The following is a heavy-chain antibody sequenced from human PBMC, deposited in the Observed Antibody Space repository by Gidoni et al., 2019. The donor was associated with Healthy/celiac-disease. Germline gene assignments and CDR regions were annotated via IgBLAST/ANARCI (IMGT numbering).Heavy chain of an antibody. CDR1: GFTFSSYG. J-gene: IGHJ6*03. V-gene: IGHV3-33*01. Sequence: QVQLVESGGCVVQPGRSLRLSCAASGFTFSSYGMHWVRQAPGKGLEWVAVIWYDGSNKYYADSVKGRFTISRDNSKNTLYLQMNSLRAEDTAVYYCARQLWGQNYYYYMDVWGKGTTVTVSS. CDR3: ARQLWGQNYYYYMDV. CDR2: IWYDGSNK. D-gene: IGHD5-18*01.